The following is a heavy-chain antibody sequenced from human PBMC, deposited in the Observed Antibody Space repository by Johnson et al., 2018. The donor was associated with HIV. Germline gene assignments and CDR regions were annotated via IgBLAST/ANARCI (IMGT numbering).Heavy chain of an antibody. CDR1: GFTFSDYY. Sequence: LRLSCAASGFTFSDYYMSWIRQAPGKGLEWVSYISSSGSTIYYADSVKGRFTISRDNAKNSLYLQMNSLRAEDTAVYYCATSTASDALDIWGQGTMVTVSS. V-gene: IGHV3-11*04. J-gene: IGHJ3*02. CDR2: ISSSGSTI. D-gene: IGHD1-1*01. CDR3: ATSTASDALDI.